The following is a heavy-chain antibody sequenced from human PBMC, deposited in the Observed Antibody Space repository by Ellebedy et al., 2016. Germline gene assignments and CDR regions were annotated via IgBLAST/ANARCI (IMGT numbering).Heavy chain of an antibody. J-gene: IGHJ4*02. Sequence: GESLKISCAASGFTFSSYAMSWVRQAPGKGLEWVSAISGSGDRTYYTDSVKGRFTISRDSSRNTLYLQMSSLRAEDSAIYYCAKAPDKYSTGGQYWGQGTLVTVSS. CDR2: ISGSGDRT. D-gene: IGHD6-19*01. CDR1: GFTFSSYA. V-gene: IGHV3-23*01. CDR3: AKAPDKYSTGGQY.